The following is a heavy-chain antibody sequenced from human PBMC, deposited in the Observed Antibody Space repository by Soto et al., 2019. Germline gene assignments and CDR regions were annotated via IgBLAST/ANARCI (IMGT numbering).Heavy chain of an antibody. CDR1: GYTFTNYY. D-gene: IGHD2-21*01. CDR3: ARGGHIVSAPNNSFDP. CDR2: INPSGRTT. V-gene: IGHV1-46*01. J-gene: IGHJ5*02. Sequence: ASVKVSCKTFGYTFTNYYMHWVRQAPGQGLEWMGIINPSGRTTRYAQKFQGRVTMTRDKSTSTVYMELNSLRSDDTAVYYCARGGHIVSAPNNSFDPWGQGTLVTVSS.